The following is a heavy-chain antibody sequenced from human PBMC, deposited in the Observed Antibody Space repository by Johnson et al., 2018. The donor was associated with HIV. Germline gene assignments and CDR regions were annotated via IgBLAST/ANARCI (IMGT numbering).Heavy chain of an antibody. CDR3: ARATVESAFDI. V-gene: IGHV3-64*01. D-gene: IGHD4-23*01. Sequence: MLLVESGGGVVQPGRSLRLSCAASGFTFSSYAMHWVRQAPGKGLAYVSAISSNGGSPYYANSVKGRFTISRDNSKNTLYLQMNSLRAEDTAVYYCARATVESAFDIWGQGTMVTVSS. J-gene: IGHJ3*02. CDR1: GFTFSSYA. CDR2: ISSNGGSP.